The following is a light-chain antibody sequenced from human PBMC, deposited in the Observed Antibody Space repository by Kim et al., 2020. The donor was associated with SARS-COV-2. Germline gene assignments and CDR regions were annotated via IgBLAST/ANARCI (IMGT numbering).Light chain of an antibody. CDR2: GAF. CDR3: QQYPTSPYN. Sequence: SLSPGERATLSCRAGQSVSTYLAWYQQKPGLSPRLLIYGAFNRAPGIPDRFSGSESGTDFTLTISGLEPDDFAVNYCQQYPTSPYNFGPGTKLEI. V-gene: IGKV3-20*01. J-gene: IGKJ2*01. CDR1: QSVSTY.